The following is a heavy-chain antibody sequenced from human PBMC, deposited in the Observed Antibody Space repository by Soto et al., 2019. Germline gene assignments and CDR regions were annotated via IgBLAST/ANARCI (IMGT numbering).Heavy chain of an antibody. CDR3: AREDWGSAYYYYYMDV. CDR1: GYTFTSYD. J-gene: IGHJ6*03. D-gene: IGHD7-27*01. V-gene: IGHV1-8*01. CDR2: MNPNSGNT. Sequence: QVQLVQSGAEVKKPGASVKVSCKASGYTFTSYDINWVRQATGQGLEWMGWMNPNSGNTGYAQKFQGRVTMTRNTSISTAYMELGSLRSEDTAVYYCAREDWGSAYYYYYMDVWGKGTTVTVSS.